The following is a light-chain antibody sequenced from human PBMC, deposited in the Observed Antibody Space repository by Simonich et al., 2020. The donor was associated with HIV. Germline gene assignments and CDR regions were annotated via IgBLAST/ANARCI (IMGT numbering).Light chain of an antibody. CDR3: SSYTSSSTWI. Sequence: QSALTQPASVSGSPGQSITISCTGTSSYVGGYNYVSWYQQHPGKAPKLMLYDVRNRPSGVSNRFSGSKSGNTASLTISGLQAEDEADYYCSSYTSSSTWIFGGGTKLTVL. V-gene: IGLV2-14*03. J-gene: IGLJ2*01. CDR1: SSYVGGYNY. CDR2: DVR.